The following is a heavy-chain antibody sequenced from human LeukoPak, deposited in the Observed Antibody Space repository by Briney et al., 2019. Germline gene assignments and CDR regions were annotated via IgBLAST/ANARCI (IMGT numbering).Heavy chain of an antibody. CDR2: ISYDGSNK. Sequence: PGRSLRLSCAASGFTFSSYAMHWVRQAPGKGLEWVAVISYDGSNKYYADSVKGRFTISRDNSKNTLYLQMNSLRAEDTAVYYCARGEETMVRGVISPSGYWGQGTLVTVSS. D-gene: IGHD3-10*01. V-gene: IGHV3-30*04. CDR3: ARGEETMVRGVISPSGY. CDR1: GFTFSSYA. J-gene: IGHJ4*02.